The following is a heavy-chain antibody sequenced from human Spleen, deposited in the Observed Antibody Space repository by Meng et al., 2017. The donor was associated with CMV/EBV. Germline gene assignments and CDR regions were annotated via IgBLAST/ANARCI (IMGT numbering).Heavy chain of an antibody. D-gene: IGHD3-10*01. J-gene: IGHJ6*02. CDR3: ARDDPWFGDPWRYYYGMDV. Sequence: ASVKVSCKASGYTFTGYYMHWVRQAPGQGLEWMGWINPNSGGTNYAQKFQGRVTMTRDTSTSTVYMELSSLRSEDTAVYYCARDDPWFGDPWRYYYGMDVWGQGTTVTVSS. V-gene: IGHV1-2*02. CDR2: INPNSGGT. CDR1: GYTFTGYY.